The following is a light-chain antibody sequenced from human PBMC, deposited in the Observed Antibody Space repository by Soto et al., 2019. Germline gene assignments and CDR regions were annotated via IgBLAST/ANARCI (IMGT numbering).Light chain of an antibody. V-gene: IGKV3-20*01. CDR2: GAT. Sequence: ELTQCPGSLSLSSGQTATLSCRASQSLGNNYLAWVQQRPGQVPRLLIYGATHWASGISERFGGSGSGSEFTLTISGLEPEDSAVYYCQYYGDSPTFGQGTKVDIK. CDR3: QYYGDSPT. J-gene: IGKJ1*01. CDR1: QSLGNNY.